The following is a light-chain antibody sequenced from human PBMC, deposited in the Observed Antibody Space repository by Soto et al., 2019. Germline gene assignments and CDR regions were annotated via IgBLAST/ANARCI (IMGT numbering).Light chain of an antibody. CDR2: EGS. V-gene: IGLV2-23*01. Sequence: QSVLTQPASVSGSPGQSITISCTGTSSDVGSYNLVSWYQQHPGKAPKLMIYEGSKRPSGVSNRFSGSKSGNTASLTISGLQAEDEADYYCCSYADSSLRVFGTGTKLTVL. CDR3: CSYADSSLRV. J-gene: IGLJ1*01. CDR1: SSDVGSYNL.